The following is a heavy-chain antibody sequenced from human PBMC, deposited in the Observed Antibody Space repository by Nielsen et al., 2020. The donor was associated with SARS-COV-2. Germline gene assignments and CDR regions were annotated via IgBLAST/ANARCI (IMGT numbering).Heavy chain of an antibody. J-gene: IGHJ6*02. D-gene: IGHD3-22*01. CDR3: AKDRDSSGYIYYYYGMDV. V-gene: IGHV3-30*18. CDR2: ISYDGSNK. Sequence: WIRQPPGKGLEWVAVISYDGSNKYYADSVKGRFTISRDNSKNTLYLQMNSLRAEDTAVYYCAKDRDSSGYIYYYYGMDVWGQGTTVTVSS.